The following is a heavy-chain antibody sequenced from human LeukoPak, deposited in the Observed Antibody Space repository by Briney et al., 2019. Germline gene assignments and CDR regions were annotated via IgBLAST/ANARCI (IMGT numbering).Heavy chain of an antibody. D-gene: IGHD2-2*01. CDR3: AKDPQRYCSSTSCWDWLDP. J-gene: IGHJ5*02. V-gene: IGHV3-30*18. CDR2: VSYDGSNK. Sequence: GRSLRLSCAASGFTFSSYGMHWVRLAPGKGLEWVAVVSYDGSNKYYADSVKGRFTISRDNSKNTLYLQMNSLRAEDTAVYYCAKDPQRYCSSTSCWDWLDPWGQGTLVTVSS. CDR1: GFTFSSYG.